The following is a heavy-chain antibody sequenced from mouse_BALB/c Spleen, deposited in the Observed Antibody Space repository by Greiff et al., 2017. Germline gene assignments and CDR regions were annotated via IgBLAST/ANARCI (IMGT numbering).Heavy chain of an antibody. CDR2: INPYNGDT. CDR3: ARGDYDVDY. CDR1: GYSFTGYF. V-gene: IGHV1-20*02. J-gene: IGHJ2*01. D-gene: IGHD2-4*01. Sequence: EVMLVESGPELVKPGASVKISCKASGYSFTGYFMNWVMQSHGKSLEWIGRINPYNGDTFYNQKFKGKATLTVDKSSSTAHMELRSLASEDSAVYYCARGDYDVDYWGQGTTLTVSS.